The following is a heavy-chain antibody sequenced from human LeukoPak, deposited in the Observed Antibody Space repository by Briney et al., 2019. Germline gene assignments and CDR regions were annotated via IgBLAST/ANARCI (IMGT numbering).Heavy chain of an antibody. CDR1: GDRVSSNSAA. V-gene: IGHV6-1*01. J-gene: IGHJ4*02. Sequence: SRTLSHTSAISGDRVSSNSAAWNWIRQSPSRCLEWLGRTYYRSKWYNDYAISVKSRITIKPDTSKNQFSLQLNSVTPEDTAVYYCARCRAAVAGCDYWGQGTLVTVSS. CDR3: ARCRAAVAGCDY. CDR2: TYYRSKWYN. D-gene: IGHD6-19*01.